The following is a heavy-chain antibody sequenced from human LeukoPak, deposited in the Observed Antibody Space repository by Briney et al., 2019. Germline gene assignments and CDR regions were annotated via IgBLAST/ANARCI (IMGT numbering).Heavy chain of an antibody. V-gene: IGHV3-30*19. D-gene: IGHD5-12*01. Sequence: GGSLRLSCAASGLTFRSYVMHWVRQAPGKGLEWVAAASHDGSNKFYADSVKGRFSVSRDNFKNTLSLQMNSLRPEDSAVYYCARGFQWLRFDPMFDYWGQGTLVTVSS. CDR1: GLTFRSYV. CDR2: ASHDGSNK. J-gene: IGHJ4*02. CDR3: ARGFQWLRFDPMFDY.